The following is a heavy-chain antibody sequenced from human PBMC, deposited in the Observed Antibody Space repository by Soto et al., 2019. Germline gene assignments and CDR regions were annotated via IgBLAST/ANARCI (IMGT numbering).Heavy chain of an antibody. Sequence: EVQLVESGGGVVRPGGSLRLSCAASGFTFDDYGMSWVRQAPGKGLEWVSGTNWNGGSTGYADSVKGRFTISRDNAKNSLYLQMNSLTAEDTAVYYCAKGHGDYGVGSFDYRGQGTLVTVSS. V-gene: IGHV3-20*04. CDR3: AKGHGDYGVGSFDY. D-gene: IGHD4-17*01. J-gene: IGHJ4*02. CDR2: TNWNGGST. CDR1: GFTFDDYG.